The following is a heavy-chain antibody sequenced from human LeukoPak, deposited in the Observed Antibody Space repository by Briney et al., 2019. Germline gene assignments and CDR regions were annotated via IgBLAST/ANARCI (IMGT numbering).Heavy chain of an antibody. Sequence: ASVKVSCKASGGTFSSYAISWVRQAPGQGLEWMGGIIPIFGTANYAQKFQGRVTITTDESTSTAYMELSSLRSEDTAVYYCARDQEPPRDITIFGMALDIWGQGTMVTVSS. CDR3: ARDQEPPRDITIFGMALDI. D-gene: IGHD3-3*01. CDR1: GGTFSSYA. J-gene: IGHJ3*02. V-gene: IGHV1-69*05. CDR2: IIPIFGTA.